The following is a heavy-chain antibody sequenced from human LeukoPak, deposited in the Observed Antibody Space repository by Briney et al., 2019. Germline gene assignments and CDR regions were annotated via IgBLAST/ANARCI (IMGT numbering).Heavy chain of an antibody. CDR1: GGSISSSSYY. Sequence: PSETLSLTCTVSGGSISSSSYYWGWIRQPPGKGREWIGSIYYSGSTYYNPSLKNRLTISVDTSKNQFSLKLSSVTAADTAVYYCARKSSGSYSDYWGQGTLVSVSS. CDR3: ARKSSGSYSDY. D-gene: IGHD1-26*01. CDR2: IYYSGST. J-gene: IGHJ4*02. V-gene: IGHV4-39*01.